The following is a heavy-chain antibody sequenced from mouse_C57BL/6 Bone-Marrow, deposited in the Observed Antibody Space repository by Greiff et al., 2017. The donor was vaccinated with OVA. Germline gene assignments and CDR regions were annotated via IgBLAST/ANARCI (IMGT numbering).Heavy chain of an antibody. D-gene: IGHD2-3*01. CDR3: ARDGYYVPSFAY. CDR2: ISDGGSYT. Sequence: EVNLVESGGGLVKPGGSLKLSCAASGFTFSSYAMSWVRQTPEKRLEWVATISDGGSYTYYPDNVKGRFTISRDNAKNNLYLQMSHLKSEDTAMYYCARDGYYVPSFAYWGQGTLVTVSA. CDR1: GFTFSSYA. V-gene: IGHV5-4*01. J-gene: IGHJ3*01.